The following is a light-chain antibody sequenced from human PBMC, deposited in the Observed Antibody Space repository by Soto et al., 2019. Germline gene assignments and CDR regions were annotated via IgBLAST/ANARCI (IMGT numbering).Light chain of an antibody. J-gene: IGLJ2*01. CDR2: EVS. CDR1: SSDVGGYNY. V-gene: IGLV2-8*01. CDR3: SSNSGSNNLV. Sequence: QSALTQPPSAYGSPEQSVTISCIGTSSDVGGYNYVSWYQQHPGKAPKLMIYEVSKRPSGVPDRFSGSKSGNTASLTVSGLQAEDEADYYCSSNSGSNNLVFGGGTKLTVL.